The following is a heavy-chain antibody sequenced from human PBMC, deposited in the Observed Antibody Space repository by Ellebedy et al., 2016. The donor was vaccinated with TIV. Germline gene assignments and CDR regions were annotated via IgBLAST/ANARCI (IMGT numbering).Heavy chain of an antibody. Sequence: PGGSLRLSCAASGFTFSDVGMTWVRQAPGKGLECIGRIKRNGEGGTTEYAAPVKGRFIISRDDSKNTLSLQMNSLKTEDTAMYYCATFPLPRGVEQLTEYWGQGALVTVSS. CDR3: ATFPLPRGVEQLTEY. CDR2: IKRNGEGGTT. J-gene: IGHJ4*02. V-gene: IGHV3-15*01. CDR1: GFTFSDVG. D-gene: IGHD1-26*01.